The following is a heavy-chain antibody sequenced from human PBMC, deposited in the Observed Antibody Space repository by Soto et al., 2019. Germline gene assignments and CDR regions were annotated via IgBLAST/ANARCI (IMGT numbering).Heavy chain of an antibody. CDR3: AREGRWYSSGQDGYYYYGMDV. CDR1: GFTFSSYA. V-gene: IGHV3-30-3*01. Sequence: QVQLVESGGGVVQPGRSLRLSCAASGFTFSSYAMHWVRQAPGKGLEWVAVISYDGSNKYYADSVKGRFTISRDNSKITLYLQMNSLRAEDTAVYYCAREGRWYSSGQDGYYYYGMDVWGQGTTVTVSS. CDR2: ISYDGSNK. D-gene: IGHD6-19*01. J-gene: IGHJ6*02.